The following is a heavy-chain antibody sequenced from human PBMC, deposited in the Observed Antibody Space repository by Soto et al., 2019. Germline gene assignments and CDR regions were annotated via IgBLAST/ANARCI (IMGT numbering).Heavy chain of an antibody. D-gene: IGHD3-22*01. Sequence: ASVKVSCKASGYTFTSYGSSWVRQAPGQGLEWMGWISAYNGNTNYAQKLQGRVTMTTDTSTSTAYMELRSLRSDDTAVYYCARPYYYDSSGYYFDYWGQGTLVTVSS. CDR3: ARPYYYDSSGYYFDY. CDR2: ISAYNGNT. J-gene: IGHJ4*02. CDR1: GYTFTSYG. V-gene: IGHV1-18*01.